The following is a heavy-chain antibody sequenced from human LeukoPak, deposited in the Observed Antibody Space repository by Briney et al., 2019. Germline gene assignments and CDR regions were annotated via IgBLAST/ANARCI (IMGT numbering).Heavy chain of an antibody. CDR3: AKRRLSGSSAWDAFDF. Sequence: PGGSLRLSCAASGFTFNSYNMNWVRQAPGKGLEWVSAVGDSGVNRVYADSVKGRFTISRDNSRNTVDLQMNSLRAEDTAVYYCAKRRLSGSSAWDAFDFWGQGTMVTVSS. D-gene: IGHD1-26*01. CDR1: GFTFNSYN. V-gene: IGHV3-23*01. CDR2: VGDSGVNR. J-gene: IGHJ3*01.